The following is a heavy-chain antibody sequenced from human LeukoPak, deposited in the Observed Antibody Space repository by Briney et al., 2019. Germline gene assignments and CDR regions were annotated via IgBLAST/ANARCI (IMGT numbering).Heavy chain of an antibody. Sequence: GGSLRLSCAASGFSISYYGMHWARQAPGKGLEWVAFIRFDGSNKYYTDSVKGRFTISRDNSKNTVYLQMNSLRTEDTAVYYCAKDHGENLLVVIGLDSWGQGILVTVSS. CDR3: AKDHGENLLVVIGLDS. CDR2: IRFDGSNK. J-gene: IGHJ4*02. CDR1: GFSISYYG. D-gene: IGHD2-21*01. V-gene: IGHV3-30*02.